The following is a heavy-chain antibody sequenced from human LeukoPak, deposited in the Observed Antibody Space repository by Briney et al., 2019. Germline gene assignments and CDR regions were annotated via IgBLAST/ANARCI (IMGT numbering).Heavy chain of an antibody. CDR1: GFTFSNFW. Sequence: GGSLRLSCVGSGFTFSNFWMSWVRQAPGKGLEWVANLKHVGSEKYYVDSVKGRFTISRDNSKNTLYLQMNSLRAEDTAVYYCARVIPAAILGMDVWGQGTTVTVSS. CDR2: LKHVGSEK. J-gene: IGHJ6*02. V-gene: IGHV3-7*01. D-gene: IGHD2-2*02. CDR3: ARVIPAAILGMDV.